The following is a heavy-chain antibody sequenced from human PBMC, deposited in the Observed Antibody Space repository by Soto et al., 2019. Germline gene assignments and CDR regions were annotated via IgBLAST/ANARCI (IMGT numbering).Heavy chain of an antibody. V-gene: IGHV3-23*01. J-gene: IGHJ4*02. CDR2: ISGSGGST. CDR3: AKADCSSTRCYAIDY. D-gene: IGHD2-2*01. CDR1: GFTFSSYA. Sequence: PGGSLRLSCAASGFTFSSYAMSWVRQAPGKGLEWVSAISGSGGSTYYADSVKGRFTISRDNSKNTLYLQMNSLRAEDTAVYYCAKADCSSTRCYAIDYWGQGTLVTVSS.